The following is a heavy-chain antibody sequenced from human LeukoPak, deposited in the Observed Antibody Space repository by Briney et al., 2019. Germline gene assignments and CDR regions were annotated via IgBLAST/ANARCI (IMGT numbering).Heavy chain of an antibody. V-gene: IGHV3-21*01. CDR2: ISSSSSYI. Sequence: GSLRLSCAASGFPFSSYSMNWVRQAPGKGLEWVSSISSSSSYIYYADSVKGRFTISRDNAKNSLYLQMNSLRAEDTAVYYCGAYYDILTGYTISYYYYGMDVWGKGTTVTVSS. CDR1: GFPFSSYS. J-gene: IGHJ6*04. D-gene: IGHD3-9*01. CDR3: GAYYDILTGYTISYYYYGMDV.